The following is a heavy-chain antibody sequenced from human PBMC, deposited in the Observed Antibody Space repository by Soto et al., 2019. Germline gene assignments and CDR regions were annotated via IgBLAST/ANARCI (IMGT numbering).Heavy chain of an antibody. CDR2: IDTAGDT. V-gene: IGHV3-13*01. D-gene: IGHD3-22*01. Sequence: EVQLVESGGGLVQPGGSLRLSCAASGFTFSTYDMHWVRQATGKGLEWVSAIDTAGDTYYPGSVKGRFTSSRENAKNSLYLQMNSLRAEDTAVYYCASGGHSSGYPDYWGQGTLVTVSS. CDR1: GFTFSTYD. J-gene: IGHJ4*02. CDR3: ASGGHSSGYPDY.